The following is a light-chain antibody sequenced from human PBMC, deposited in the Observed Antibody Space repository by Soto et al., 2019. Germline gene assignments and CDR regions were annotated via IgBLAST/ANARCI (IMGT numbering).Light chain of an antibody. J-gene: IGKJ1*01. CDR3: QHYDTSPSWT. V-gene: IGKV3-20*01. CDR2: VAS. Sequence: EIVLTQSPGTLSLSPGDRATLSCRASQSVTSNYLAWYQQKPGQAPRLLIYVASIRATGIPDRFSGSGSGTDFTLTISRLEPEDFAVYYCQHYDTSPSWTFGQGTKVEIK. CDR1: QSVTSNY.